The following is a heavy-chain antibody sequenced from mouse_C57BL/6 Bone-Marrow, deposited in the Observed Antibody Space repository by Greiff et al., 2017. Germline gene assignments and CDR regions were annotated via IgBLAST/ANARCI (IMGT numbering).Heavy chain of an antibody. V-gene: IGHV1-47*01. CDR1: GYTFTTYS. CDR3: AGPNDYGSSLAY. Sequence: QVQLQQPGAELVKPGASVKMSCKASGYTFTTYSIEWMKQNHGKSLEWIGNIHPYNGDTKYNDKFKGKATLTVEKSSSTVYLELRRLTSDDSAVYYCAGPNDYGSSLAYWGQGTLVTVSA. J-gene: IGHJ3*01. CDR2: IHPYNGDT. D-gene: IGHD1-1*01.